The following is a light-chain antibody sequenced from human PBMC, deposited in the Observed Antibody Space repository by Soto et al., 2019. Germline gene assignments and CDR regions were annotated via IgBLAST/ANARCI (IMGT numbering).Light chain of an antibody. J-gene: IGKJ4*01. CDR1: QSVNIY. Sequence: EIVLTQSPATLSLSPGERGTLSCKASQSVNIYLAWYQQKPGQAPRLLIYDTSDRATGVPARFSGSGSGTDFTLTISSLESEDFAVYYCQHRDNWPPRAAFGGGTKVEVK. V-gene: IGKV3-11*01. CDR3: QHRDNWPPRAA. CDR2: DTS.